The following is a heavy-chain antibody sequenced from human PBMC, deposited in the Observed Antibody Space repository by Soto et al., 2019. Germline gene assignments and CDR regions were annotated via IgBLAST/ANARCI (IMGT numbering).Heavy chain of an antibody. CDR2: IKQDGSEK. V-gene: IGHV3-7*05. CDR3: ARKVVPAASNGLGWFDP. CDR1: GFTFSSYW. D-gene: IGHD2-2*01. Sequence: GSLRLSCAASGFTFSSYWMSWVRQAPGKGLEWVANIKQDGSEKYYVDSVKGRFTISRDNAKNSLYLQMNSLRAEDTAVYCCARKVVPAASNGLGWFDPWGQGTLVTVSS. J-gene: IGHJ5*02.